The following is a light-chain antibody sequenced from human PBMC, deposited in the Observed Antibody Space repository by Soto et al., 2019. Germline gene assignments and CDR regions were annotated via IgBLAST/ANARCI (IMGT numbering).Light chain of an antibody. CDR2: DVS. CDR3: QHYISYSRS. J-gene: IGKJ2*01. CDR1: QSISSW. V-gene: IGKV1-5*01. Sequence: DIQMTQSPSTLSASVGDRVTITCRASQSISSWLAWYQQKPGKAPYLLIYDVSSLESGVPSRFSGSGSGTEFTLTIISLQPDDFATYYCQHYISYSRSFGQGTKLEIK.